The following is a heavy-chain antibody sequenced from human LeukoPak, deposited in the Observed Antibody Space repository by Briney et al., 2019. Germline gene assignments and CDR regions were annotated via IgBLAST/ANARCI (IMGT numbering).Heavy chain of an antibody. D-gene: IGHD6-19*01. CDR1: GFTFSSYA. Sequence: GGSLRLSCAASGFTFSSYAMHWVRQAPGKGLEWVAVISYDGSNKYYADSVKGRFTISRDNSKNTLYLQMNSLRAEDTAVYYCARDWVAVALFDYWGQGTLVTVSS. V-gene: IGHV3-30*04. CDR3: ARDWVAVALFDY. J-gene: IGHJ4*02. CDR2: ISYDGSNK.